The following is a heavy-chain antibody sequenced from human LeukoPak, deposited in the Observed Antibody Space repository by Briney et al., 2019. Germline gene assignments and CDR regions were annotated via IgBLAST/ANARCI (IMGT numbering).Heavy chain of an antibody. J-gene: IGHJ4*02. D-gene: IGHD2-2*02. CDR1: GYTFTSYD. V-gene: IGHV1-8*03. CDR3: ARDSGIAAIPSYFDY. CDR2: MNPNSGNT. Sequence: ASVKVSCKASGYTFTSYDINWVRQATGQGLEWMGWMNPNSGNTGYAQKFQGRVTITTDESTSTAYMELSSLRSEDTAVYYCARDSGIAAIPSYFDYWGQGTLVTVSS.